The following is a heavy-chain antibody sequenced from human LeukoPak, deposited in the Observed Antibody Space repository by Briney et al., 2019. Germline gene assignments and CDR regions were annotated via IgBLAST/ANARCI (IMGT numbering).Heavy chain of an antibody. CDR1: GFTFSSYA. CDR3: ARARYSYGSHYHMDV. V-gene: IGHV3-30*04. Sequence: PGRSLRLSCAASGFTFSSYAMHWVRQAPGKGLEWVAVISYDGSNKYYADSVKGRFTISRDNSKNTLYLQMNSLRAEDTAVYYCARARYSYGSHYHMDVWGKGTTVTVSS. J-gene: IGHJ6*03. CDR2: ISYDGSNK. D-gene: IGHD5-18*01.